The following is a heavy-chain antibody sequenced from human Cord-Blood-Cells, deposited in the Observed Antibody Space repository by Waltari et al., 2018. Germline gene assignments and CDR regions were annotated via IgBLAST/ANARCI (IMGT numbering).Heavy chain of an antibody. CDR2: IYYSGST. V-gene: IGHV4-59*01. Sequence: QVQLQESGPGLVKPSETLSLTCPVSGGSISSYYWSWIRQPPGKGLEWIGYIYYSGSTNYSPSLKSRVTISVDTSKNQFSLKLSSVTAADTAVYYCARDTDDWFDPWGQGTLVTVSS. J-gene: IGHJ5*02. CDR3: ARDTDDWFDP. CDR1: GGSISSYY.